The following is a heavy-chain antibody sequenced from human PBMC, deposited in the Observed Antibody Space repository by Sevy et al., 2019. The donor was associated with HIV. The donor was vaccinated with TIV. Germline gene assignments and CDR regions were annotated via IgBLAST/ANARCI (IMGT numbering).Heavy chain of an antibody. V-gene: IGHV1-2*02. CDR3: ALVRAYSSGWYYFDC. Sequence: ASVKVSCKASGYTFTGYYMHWVRQAPGQGLEWMGWINPNSGGTNYAQKFQGRVTMTRDTSISTAYMELSRLRSDDTAVYYCALVRAYSSGWYYFDCWGQGTLVTVSS. J-gene: IGHJ4*02. CDR2: INPNSGGT. CDR1: GYTFTGYY. D-gene: IGHD6-19*01.